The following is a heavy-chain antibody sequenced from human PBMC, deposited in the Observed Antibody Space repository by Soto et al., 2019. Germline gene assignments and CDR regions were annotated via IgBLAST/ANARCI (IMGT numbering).Heavy chain of an antibody. Sequence: GGSLRLSCAASGFTFSSYSMNWVRQAPGKGLEWVSSISSSSSYIYYADSVKGRFTISRDNAKNSLYLQMNSLRAEDTAVYYCAFPCSSGGSCYWADDAFDIWGQGTMVTVSS. J-gene: IGHJ3*02. CDR3: AFPCSSGGSCYWADDAFDI. V-gene: IGHV3-21*01. CDR2: ISSSSSYI. CDR1: GFTFSSYS. D-gene: IGHD2-15*01.